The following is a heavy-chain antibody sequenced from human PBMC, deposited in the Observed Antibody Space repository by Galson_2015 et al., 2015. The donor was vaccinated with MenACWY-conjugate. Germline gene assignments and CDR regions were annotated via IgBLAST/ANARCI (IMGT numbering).Heavy chain of an antibody. D-gene: IGHD7-27*01. CDR2: IYDGGSS. CDR3: ARIPTWGSSFGYFDY. V-gene: IGHV4-39*07. Sequence: SETLSLTCTLSGDSISSLHYYWGWIRQPPGKGLEWIGSIYDGGSSYYNPSLKSRVTISVDRSKNQFSLKLRSVTAADTGVYYCARIPTWGSSFGYFDYWGQGILVAVSS. J-gene: IGHJ4*02. CDR1: GDSISSLHYY.